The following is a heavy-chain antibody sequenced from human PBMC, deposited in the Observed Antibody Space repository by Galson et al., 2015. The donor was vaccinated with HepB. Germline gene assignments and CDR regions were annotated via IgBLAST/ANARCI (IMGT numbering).Heavy chain of an antibody. J-gene: IGHJ4*02. D-gene: IGHD2-21*02. V-gene: IGHV3-30-3*01. CDR2: ISYDGSNK. CDR1: GFTFSTYA. CDR3: AKDGCDGNCYSQYYFDS. Sequence: SLRLSCAASGFTFSTYAMHWVRQAPGKGLEWVAVISYDGSNKYYADSVEGRLTISRDNSKNTLYLQMNSLRTEDTAIYYCAKDGCDGNCYSQYYFDSWGQGTLVTVSS.